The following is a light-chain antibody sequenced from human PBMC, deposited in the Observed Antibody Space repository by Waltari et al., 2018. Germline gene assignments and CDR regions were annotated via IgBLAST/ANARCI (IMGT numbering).Light chain of an antibody. V-gene: IGKV1-5*03. J-gene: IGKJ5*01. Sequence: DIQMTQSPSTLSASVGDRVTITCRASQSISDWLAWYQQKPGKAPKLLIYKGSSLESGVPSRFSGSGSGTEFTLTISSLQPDDFATYYCQPYTSYSIMFGQGTRLEIK. CDR3: QPYTSYSIM. CDR2: KGS. CDR1: QSISDW.